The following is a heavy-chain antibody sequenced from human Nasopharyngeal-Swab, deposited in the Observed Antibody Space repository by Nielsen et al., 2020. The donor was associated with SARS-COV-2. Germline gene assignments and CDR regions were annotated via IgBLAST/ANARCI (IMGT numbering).Heavy chain of an antibody. D-gene: IGHD6-13*01. V-gene: IGHV4-34*01. CDR1: GGSFSGYY. J-gene: IGHJ6*02. CDR2: INHSGST. Sequence: SETLSLTCAVYGGSFSGYYWSWIRQPPGKGLEWIGEINHSGSTNYNPSLKSRVTISVDTSKNQFSLKLSSVTAADTAVYYCARASQQLVQGYYYYGMDVWGQGTTVTVSS. CDR3: ARASQQLVQGYYYYGMDV.